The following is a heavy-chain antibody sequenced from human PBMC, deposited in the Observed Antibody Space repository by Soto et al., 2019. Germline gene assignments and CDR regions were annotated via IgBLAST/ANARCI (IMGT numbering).Heavy chain of an antibody. CDR1: VFTFRTYT. V-gene: IGHV3-21*01. D-gene: IGHD3-10*01. CDR2: IRGFSPYT. CDR3: ARDRGYDAHDYYYNAMEV. Sequence: VGSLRLSCISSVFTFRTYTMNCVRHSPGKWLEWVSGIRGFSPYTFYAESVKGRFTISRDNAKNSLYLQMDSLRAEDTAVYYCARDRGYDAHDYYYNAMEVWRQGTTGMVS. J-gene: IGHJ6*01.